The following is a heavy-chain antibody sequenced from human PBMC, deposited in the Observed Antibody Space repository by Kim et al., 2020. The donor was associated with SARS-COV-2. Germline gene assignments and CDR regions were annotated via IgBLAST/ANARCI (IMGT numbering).Heavy chain of an antibody. CDR3: AKASAVFGFGKGLRTFD. CDR1: GFTFNNYA. J-gene: IGHJ3*01. CDR2: ISYDGSIK. D-gene: IGHD3-10*01. V-gene: IGHV3-30*18. Sequence: GGSLRLSCGASGFTFNNYAMHWVRQAPGKGLEWVAVISYDGSIKYYADSVKGRFTVSRDRSNNTLYLHMRSLRPEDTALYYCAKASAVFGFGKGLRTFD.